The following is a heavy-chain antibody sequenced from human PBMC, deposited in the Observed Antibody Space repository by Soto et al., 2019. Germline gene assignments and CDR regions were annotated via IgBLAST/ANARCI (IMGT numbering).Heavy chain of an antibody. CDR2: INSDGSST. CDR1: GFTFSSYW. CDR3: ASNGVLIVTASMDV. V-gene: IGHV3-74*01. Sequence: GGSLRLSCAASGFTFSSYWMHWVRQAPGKGLVWVSRINSDGSSTSYADSVKGRFTISRDNAKNTLYLQMNSLRAEDTAVYYCASNGVLIVTASMDVWGKGTTVTVSS. J-gene: IGHJ6*03. D-gene: IGHD2-8*01.